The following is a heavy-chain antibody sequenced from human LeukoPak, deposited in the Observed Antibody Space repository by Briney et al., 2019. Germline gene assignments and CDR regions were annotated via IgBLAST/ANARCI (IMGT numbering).Heavy chain of an antibody. CDR2: INHNGTT. CDR3: ARVSFDYGDYFDY. V-gene: IGHV4-34*01. CDR1: GGSFSGYY. Sequence: SSETLSLTCGVYGGSFSGYYWSWIRQPPGKGLEWIGEINHNGTTNYNPSLKSRVTISLDTSKNQFSLKVTSVTAADTAVYYCARVSFDYGDYFDYWGQGTLVAVSS. J-gene: IGHJ4*02. D-gene: IGHD4-17*01.